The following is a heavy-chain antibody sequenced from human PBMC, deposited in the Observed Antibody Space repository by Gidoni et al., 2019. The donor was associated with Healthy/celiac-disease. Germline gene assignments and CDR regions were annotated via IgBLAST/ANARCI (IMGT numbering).Heavy chain of an antibody. Sequence: QVQLVESGGGVVQPGRSLRLSCAASGFTFSSYGMHWVRQAPGKGLEWVAVISYDGSNKYYADSVKGRFTISRDNSKNTLYLQMNSLRAEDTAVYYCAKDPQPLRWYPGWFDPWGQGTLVTVSS. J-gene: IGHJ5*02. V-gene: IGHV3-30*18. D-gene: IGHD2-15*01. CDR1: GFTFSSYG. CDR3: AKDPQPLRWYPGWFDP. CDR2: ISYDGSNK.